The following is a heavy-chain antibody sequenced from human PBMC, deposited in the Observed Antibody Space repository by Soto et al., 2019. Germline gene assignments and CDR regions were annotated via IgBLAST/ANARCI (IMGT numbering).Heavy chain of an antibody. Sequence: GGSLRLSCAASGFTFSSYAMHWVRQAPGKGLEWVAVISYDGSNKYYADSVKGRFTISRDNSKNTLYLQMNSLRAEDTAVYYCARGLEVYCISTSCYRYGMDVWGQGTTVTVSS. J-gene: IGHJ6*02. D-gene: IGHD2-2*01. CDR2: ISYDGSNK. CDR1: GFTFSSYA. CDR3: ARGLEVYCISTSCYRYGMDV. V-gene: IGHV3-30-3*01.